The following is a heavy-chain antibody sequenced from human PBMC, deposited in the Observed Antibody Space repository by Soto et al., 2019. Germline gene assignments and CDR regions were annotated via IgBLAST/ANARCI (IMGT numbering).Heavy chain of an antibody. CDR2: IYSGGNT. V-gene: IGHV3-53*01. CDR3: ARGGYYDSSGYSFI. CDR1: GFTVSSNY. D-gene: IGHD3-22*01. Sequence: EVQLVESGGGLIQPGGSLRLSCAASGFTVSSNYMSWVRQAPGKGLEWVSVIYSGGNTYYADSVKGRFTISRDNSKNTLYLQMNSLRAEDTAVYYCARGGYYDSSGYSFIWGQGTLVTVSS. J-gene: IGHJ4*02.